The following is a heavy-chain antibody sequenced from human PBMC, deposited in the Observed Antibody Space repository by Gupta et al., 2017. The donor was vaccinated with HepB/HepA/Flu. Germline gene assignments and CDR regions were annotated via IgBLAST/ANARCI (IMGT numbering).Heavy chain of an antibody. D-gene: IGHD6-6*01. V-gene: IGHV3-7*01. CDR3: ARETYTSSSAFDF. CDR1: GFIFSNYW. Sequence: EVQQVESGGGWVQQGGSLRLSCAASGFIFSNYWMSWGRQAPGKGLEWVANRKQDGSAKYYVGSVKCRFTISRDNAKRSLYLQMNSLRAYDAAVYYCARETYTSSSAFDFWGQGIPVTVSS. CDR2: RKQDGSAK. J-gene: IGHJ4*02.